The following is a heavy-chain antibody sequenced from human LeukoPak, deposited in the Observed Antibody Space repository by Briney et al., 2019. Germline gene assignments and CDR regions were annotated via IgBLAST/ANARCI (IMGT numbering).Heavy chain of an antibody. J-gene: IGHJ6*03. V-gene: IGHV3-23*01. D-gene: IGHD2-15*01. CDR1: VFSLSTYV. CDR3: AKDTTAWWYHRAYMNV. Sequence: GGSLRLSCAASVFSLSTYVLSWVRPAPGGGVEGVAGKIGSGDKTYHADSVKGRFTISKDNSENRLSLQMDSLRAEDTGVYFCAKDTTAWWYHRAYMNVWGKGTTVTVSS. CDR2: KIGSGDKT.